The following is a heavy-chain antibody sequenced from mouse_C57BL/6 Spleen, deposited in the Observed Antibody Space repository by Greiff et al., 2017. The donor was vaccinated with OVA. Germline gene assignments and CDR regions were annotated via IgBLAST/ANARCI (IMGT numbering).Heavy chain of an antibody. D-gene: IGHD2-3*01. CDR3: ARSEGYYKAMDY. CDR2: IHPNSGST. CDR1: GYTFTSYW. J-gene: IGHJ4*01. Sequence: VQLQQSGAELVKPGASVKLSCKASGYTFTSYWMHWVKPRPGQGLEWIGMIHPNSGSTNYNEKFTSKATLTVDKSSSTAYMQLSSLTSEYSAVYYCARSEGYYKAMDYWGQGTSVTVSS. V-gene: IGHV1-64*01.